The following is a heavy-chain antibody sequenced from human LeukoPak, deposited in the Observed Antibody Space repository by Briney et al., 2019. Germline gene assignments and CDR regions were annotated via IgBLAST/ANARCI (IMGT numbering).Heavy chain of an antibody. CDR2: IKQDGSEK. CDR3: AAAGDRGWLYNAFDI. V-gene: IGHV3-7*01. J-gene: IGHJ3*02. Sequence: GGSLRLSCAASGFTFSSYWMSWVRQAPGKGLEWVANIKQDGSEKYYVDSEKGRFTISRDNAKNSLYLQMNSLRAEDTAVYYCAAAGDRGWLYNAFDIWGQGTMVTVSA. CDR1: GFTFSSYW. D-gene: IGHD5-24*01.